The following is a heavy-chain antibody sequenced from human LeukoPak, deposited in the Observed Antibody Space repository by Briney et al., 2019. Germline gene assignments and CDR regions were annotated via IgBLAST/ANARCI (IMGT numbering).Heavy chain of an antibody. D-gene: IGHD3-3*01. V-gene: IGHV3-30-3*01. CDR3: ARDTGDTIFGVVITSPAY. J-gene: IGHJ4*02. Sequence: GGSLRLSCAASGFTFSSYAMHWVRQAPGKGLEWVAVISYDGSNKYYADSVKGRFTISRDNSKNTLYLQMNSLRAEDTAVYYCARDTGDTIFGVVITSPAYWGQGTLVTVSS. CDR2: ISYDGSNK. CDR1: GFTFSSYA.